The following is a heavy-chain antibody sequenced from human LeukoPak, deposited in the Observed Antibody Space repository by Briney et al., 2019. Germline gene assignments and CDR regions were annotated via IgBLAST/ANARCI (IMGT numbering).Heavy chain of an antibody. CDR2: ISYSGST. J-gene: IGHJ5*02. CDR3: ARDAGGGDS. CDR1: GGSINSYY. D-gene: IGHD2-21*01. Sequence: SETLSLTCSVSGGSINSYYWSWIRQSPEKGLEWIGYISYSGSTNYNPSLKNRVTISVDTSNNQFSLTLSSVTAADTAVYYCARDAGGGDSWGQGTLVTVSS. V-gene: IGHV4-59*01.